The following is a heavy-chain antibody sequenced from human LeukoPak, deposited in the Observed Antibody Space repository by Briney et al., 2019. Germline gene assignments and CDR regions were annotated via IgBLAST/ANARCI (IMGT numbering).Heavy chain of an antibody. D-gene: IGHD3-3*01. CDR2: YYYSGIT. V-gene: IGHV4-30-4*01. CDR1: GGSISSGDYF. Sequence: SETVSLICTVSGGSISSGDYFGSWIRQPPGRVPVGIEYYYYSGITYYNPSLKSRVIRSVDTSKNHFSLKLSSVTDADTAVYYCARGAYDFWSGYQNWFDPWGQGTLVTVSS. CDR3: ARGAYDFWSGYQNWFDP. J-gene: IGHJ5*02.